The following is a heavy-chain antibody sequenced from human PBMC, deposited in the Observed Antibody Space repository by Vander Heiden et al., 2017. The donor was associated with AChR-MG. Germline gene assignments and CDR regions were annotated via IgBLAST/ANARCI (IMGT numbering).Heavy chain of an antibody. Sequence: EVQLVQSGAEVKKPGESLKISCTGSGYSFTSYWIGWVGRMPGKGLEWMGIIYPGDSDTRYSPSFQGQVTISADKSISTAYLQWSSLKASDTAMYYCARHGVVPAAIPRPVGNNWFDPWGQGTLVTVSS. V-gene: IGHV5-51*01. CDR3: ARHGVVPAAIPRPVGNNWFDP. D-gene: IGHD2-2*02. CDR1: GYSFTSYW. J-gene: IGHJ5*02. CDR2: IYPGDSDT.